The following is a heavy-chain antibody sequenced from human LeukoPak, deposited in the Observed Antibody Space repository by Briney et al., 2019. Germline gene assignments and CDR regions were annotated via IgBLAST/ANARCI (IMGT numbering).Heavy chain of an antibody. Sequence: GGSLRLSCAASGFTFSSYWMHWVRQAPGKGLVWVSRINSDGSSTSYADSVKGRLTISRDNAKNSLYLQMNSLRAEDTAVYYCARAVAGRSFDYWGQGTLVTVSS. CDR2: INSDGSST. CDR3: ARAVAGRSFDY. CDR1: GFTFSSYW. J-gene: IGHJ4*02. V-gene: IGHV3-74*01. D-gene: IGHD6-19*01.